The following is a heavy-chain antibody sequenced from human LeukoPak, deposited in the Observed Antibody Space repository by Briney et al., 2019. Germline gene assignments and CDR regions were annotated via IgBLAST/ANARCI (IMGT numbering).Heavy chain of an antibody. V-gene: IGHV3-30*02. Sequence: GGSLRLSCAASGFTFISYGMHWVRQAPGKGLEWVAFIRYDGGNKHYADSVKGRFTISRDNSKNTLYLQMNSLRPEDTAVYYCAKERMGAPEAFDIWGQGTMVTVSS. D-gene: IGHD1-26*01. CDR1: GFTFISYG. CDR2: IRYDGGNK. J-gene: IGHJ3*02. CDR3: AKERMGAPEAFDI.